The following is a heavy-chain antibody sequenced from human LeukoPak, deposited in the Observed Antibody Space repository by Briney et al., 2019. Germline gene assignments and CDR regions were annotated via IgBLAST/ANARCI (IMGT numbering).Heavy chain of an antibody. CDR2: IYYSGST. CDR1: SGSISSSSYY. Sequence: PSETLSLTCTVSSGSISSSSYYWGWIRQPPGKGLEWIGSIYYSGSTYYNPSLKSRVTISVDTSKNQFSLKLSSVTAADTAVYYCARELTIFGVVPYRGYFDYWGQGTLVTVSS. J-gene: IGHJ4*02. V-gene: IGHV4-39*02. CDR3: ARELTIFGVVPYRGYFDY. D-gene: IGHD3-3*01.